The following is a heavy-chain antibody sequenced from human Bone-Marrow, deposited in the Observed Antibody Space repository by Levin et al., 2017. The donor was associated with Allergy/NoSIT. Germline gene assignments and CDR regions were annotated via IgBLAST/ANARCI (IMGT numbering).Heavy chain of an antibody. CDR1: GFTFSSYA. V-gene: IGHV3-23*01. CDR2: ISGSGGST. D-gene: IGHD5-18*01. Sequence: GGSLRLSCAASGFTFSSYAMSWVRQAPGKGLEWVSAISGSGGSTYYADSVKGRFTISRDNSKNTLYLQMNSLRAEDTAVYYCAKDSYPFDPIQLWFDYWGQGTLVTVSS. CDR3: AKDSYPFDPIQLWFDY. J-gene: IGHJ4*02.